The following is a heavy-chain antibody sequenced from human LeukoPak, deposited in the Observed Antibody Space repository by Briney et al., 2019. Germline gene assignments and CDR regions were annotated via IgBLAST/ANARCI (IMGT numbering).Heavy chain of an antibody. Sequence: QAGGSLRLSCSASGFTFSSYAMYWVRQAPGKGLEYVAGISSNGGSTYYADSVKGRFTISRDNSKNTLYLQMSSLRAEDTAVYYCVNRGGLILYFIYWGQGTLVTVSS. CDR1: GFTFSSYA. CDR3: VNRGGLILYFIY. CDR2: ISSNGGST. D-gene: IGHD3-22*01. V-gene: IGHV3-64D*06. J-gene: IGHJ4*02.